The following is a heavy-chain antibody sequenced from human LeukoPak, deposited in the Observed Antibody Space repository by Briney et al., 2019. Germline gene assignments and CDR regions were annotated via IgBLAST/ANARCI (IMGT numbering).Heavy chain of an antibody. J-gene: IGHJ6*02. CDR2: IYSGGST. CDR1: GFTVSSNY. CDR3: ARSGRAYCGGDCSPRNYYYYGMDV. V-gene: IGHV3-53*01. D-gene: IGHD2-21*02. Sequence: GGSLRLSCAASGFTVSSNYMSWVRQAPGKGLEWVSVIYSGGSTYYADSVKGRFTISRDNSKNTLYLQMNSLRAEDTAVYYCARSGRAYCGGDCSPRNYYYYGMDVWGQGTTVTVSS.